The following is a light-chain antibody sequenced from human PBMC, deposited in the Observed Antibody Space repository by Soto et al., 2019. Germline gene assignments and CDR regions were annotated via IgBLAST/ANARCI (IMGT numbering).Light chain of an antibody. Sequence: TKSPETLAACTEGGASLSCRPSQSVDSYLAWYQQKPGQAPRLLIYDASNRATGISARFRGSGCGRDFTLSICSLEPEDVAVYYCQRCNGWVWTFGRGTKVDIK. CDR1: QSVDSY. J-gene: IGKJ1*01. CDR3: QRCNGWVWT. V-gene: IGKV3-11*02. CDR2: DAS.